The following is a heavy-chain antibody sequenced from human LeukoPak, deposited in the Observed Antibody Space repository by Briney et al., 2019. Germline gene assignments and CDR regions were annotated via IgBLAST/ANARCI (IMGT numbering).Heavy chain of an antibody. CDR2: IYSGGST. D-gene: IGHD3-10*01. J-gene: IGHJ4*02. CDR1: GFTVSSNY. CDR3: AKNYGSGKIDY. Sequence: GGSLRLSCAASGFTVSSNYMSWVRQAPGKGLEWVSVIYSGGSTYYADSVKGRFTISRDNSKNTLYLQMNSLGAEDTAVYYCAKNYGSGKIDYWGQGTLVTVSS. V-gene: IGHV3-53*01.